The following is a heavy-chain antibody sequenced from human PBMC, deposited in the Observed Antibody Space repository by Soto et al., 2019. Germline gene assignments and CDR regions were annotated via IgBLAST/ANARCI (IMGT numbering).Heavy chain of an antibody. V-gene: IGHV1-3*05. Sequence: QAQLVQSGAEEKKPGASVKVSCKASGYIFTTYAMHWVRQAPGQRLEWMGWINVGNGNTKYSQKLQGRVTITRDTSTSTVYMDLTSLRSEDTAVYYCARDEGILCSGNSCYYGFDPWCQGTLVTVSS. CDR3: ARDEGILCSGNSCYYGFDP. CDR2: INVGNGNT. CDR1: GYIFTTYA. J-gene: IGHJ5*02. D-gene: IGHD5-12*01.